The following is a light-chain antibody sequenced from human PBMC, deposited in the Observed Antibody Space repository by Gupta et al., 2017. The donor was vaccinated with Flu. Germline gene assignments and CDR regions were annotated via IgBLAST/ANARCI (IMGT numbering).Light chain of an antibody. J-gene: IGKJ2*01. CDR1: QDIATY. Sequence: DIQMTQSPSSLSASVGDRVTITCQASQDIATYLNWYQHKPGKAPKPLIYAASSWEAGVQSRFSGSGFGKDFTLTISSRQQEEIATYYCQHIEDLSSFIFGQGTKLDIK. CDR2: AAS. V-gene: IGKV1-33*01. CDR3: QHIEDLSSFI.